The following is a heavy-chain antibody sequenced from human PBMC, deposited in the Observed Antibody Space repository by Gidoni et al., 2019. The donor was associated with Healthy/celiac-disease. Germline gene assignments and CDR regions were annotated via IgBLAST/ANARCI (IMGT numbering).Heavy chain of an antibody. CDR1: GFTFSSSR. CDR2: ISSSSSYI. Sequence: EVQLVESVGGLVKPGGSLRLSCAASGFTFSSSRMTWVRQAPGKGLEWVSSISSSSSYIYYADSVKGRFTISRDNAKNSLYLQMNSLRAEDTAVYYCARDGPVLRFLEWLDPYGMDVWGQGTTVTVAS. J-gene: IGHJ6*02. V-gene: IGHV3-21*01. D-gene: IGHD3-3*01. CDR3: ARDGPVLRFLEWLDPYGMDV.